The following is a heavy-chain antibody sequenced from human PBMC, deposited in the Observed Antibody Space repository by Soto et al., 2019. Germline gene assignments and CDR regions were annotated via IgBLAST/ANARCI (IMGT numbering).Heavy chain of an antibody. J-gene: IGHJ6*02. Sequence: SGGSLSLSCVASGFTFDTYGIHWVRQAPGKGLQWVALISYEGSNTYYADSVRGRFTISRDNSKNTLYLQMNTLRPEDTGLYSCARVNTGKKLYYFSGLDFWGQGTSATVSS. CDR1: GFTFDTYG. CDR2: ISYEGSNT. CDR3: ARVNTGKKLYYFSGLDF. D-gene: IGHD1-1*01. V-gene: IGHV3-30-3*01.